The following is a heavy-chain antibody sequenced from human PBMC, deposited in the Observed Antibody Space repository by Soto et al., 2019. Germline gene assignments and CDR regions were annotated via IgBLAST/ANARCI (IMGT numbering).Heavy chain of an antibody. J-gene: IGHJ6*02. CDR1: GFTFSSYA. CDR3: ARDRLRYNWNDFPYYYYGIDV. D-gene: IGHD1-1*01. Sequence: QVQLVESGGGVVQPGRSLRLSCAASGFTFSSYAMHWVRQAPGKGLEWVAVISYDGSNKYYADSVKGRFTISRDNSKNTLYLQMNSLRAEDTAVYYCARDRLRYNWNDFPYYYYGIDVLGPGTTVTVSS. CDR2: ISYDGSNK. V-gene: IGHV3-30-3*01.